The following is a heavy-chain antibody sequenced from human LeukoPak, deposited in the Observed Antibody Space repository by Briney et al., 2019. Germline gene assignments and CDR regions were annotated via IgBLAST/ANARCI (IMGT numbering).Heavy chain of an antibody. V-gene: IGHV1-69*05. CDR3: ARGITMSSSFDY. Sequence: ASVKVSCKASGGTFSSYAISCVRQAPGQGLEWMGGIIPIFGTANYAQKFQGRVTITTDESTSTAYMELSSLRSEDTAVYYCARGITMSSSFDYWGQGTLVTVSS. J-gene: IGHJ4*02. D-gene: IGHD3-10*02. CDR2: IIPIFGTA. CDR1: GGTFSSYA.